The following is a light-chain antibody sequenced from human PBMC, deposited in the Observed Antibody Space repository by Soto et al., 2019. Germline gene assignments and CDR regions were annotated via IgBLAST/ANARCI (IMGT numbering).Light chain of an antibody. J-gene: IGLJ3*02. CDR1: SSAVGGYNY. CDR3: CSYAGSNTLV. Sequence: QSALTQPRSVSGSPGQSVTISCTGTSSAVGGYNYVTWYQHHAGKAPKLRIYDVSKRPSGVPDRFSGSRAGNTASLTISGLQTEDEAEYFCCSYAGSNTLVCGGGTQLTVL. V-gene: IGLV2-11*01. CDR2: DVS.